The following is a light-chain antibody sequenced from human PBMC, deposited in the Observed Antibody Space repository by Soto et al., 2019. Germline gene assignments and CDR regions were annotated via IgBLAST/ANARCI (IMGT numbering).Light chain of an antibody. CDR2: RNN. CDR1: TSNIGSNY. V-gene: IGLV1-47*01. Sequence: VLTQPPSASGTPGQGVTISCSGSTSNIGSNYVYWYQQLPGTAPKLLIYRNNQRPSGVPDRFSGSKSGTSASLAISGLRSDDEADYFCATWDDGLNGFYVFGTGTKVTVL. J-gene: IGLJ1*01. CDR3: ATWDDGLNGFYV.